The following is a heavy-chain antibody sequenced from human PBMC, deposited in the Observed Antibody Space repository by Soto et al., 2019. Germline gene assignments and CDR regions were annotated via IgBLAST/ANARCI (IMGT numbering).Heavy chain of an antibody. CDR3: ARGGSTGWFYFDF. V-gene: IGHV3-23*01. CDR2: TPGGGGSS. J-gene: IGHJ4*02. CDR1: GFTFKSYA. D-gene: IGHD6-19*01. Sequence: PGGSLRTSFAASGFTFKSYAMNWVRPAPGKGLEWVASTPGGGGSSYYADSVKGRFTISRDNSKNTLYLDLNSLKAEDTAMYYCARGGSTGWFYFDFWGQGTQVTVSS.